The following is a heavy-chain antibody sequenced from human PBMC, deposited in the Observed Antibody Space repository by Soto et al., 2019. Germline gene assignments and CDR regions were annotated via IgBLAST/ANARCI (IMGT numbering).Heavy chain of an antibody. CDR3: AREGLWFGELLPYYYYGMDV. V-gene: IGHV3-48*02. J-gene: IGHJ6*02. Sequence: GGSLRLSCAASGFTFSSYSMNWVRQAPGKGLEWVSYISSSSSTIYYADSVKGRFTISRDNAKNSLYLQMNSLRDEDTAVYYCAREGLWFGELLPYYYYGMDVWGQGTTVTVSS. CDR2: ISSSSSTI. D-gene: IGHD3-10*01. CDR1: GFTFSSYS.